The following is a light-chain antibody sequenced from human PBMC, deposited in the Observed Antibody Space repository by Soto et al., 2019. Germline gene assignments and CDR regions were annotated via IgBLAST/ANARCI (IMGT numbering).Light chain of an antibody. V-gene: IGKV3-20*01. CDR2: AAS. CDR3: QQSSSSPIT. J-gene: IGKJ5*01. CDR1: QSISGIY. Sequence: EVVMTQSPATLSVSPGERATLSCRASQSISGIYLAWYQQKPGQPPRLLMYAASSRASGIPDRFSGSGSGTDFTLTISRLEPEDFAVYYCQQSSSSPITFGQGTRLEIK.